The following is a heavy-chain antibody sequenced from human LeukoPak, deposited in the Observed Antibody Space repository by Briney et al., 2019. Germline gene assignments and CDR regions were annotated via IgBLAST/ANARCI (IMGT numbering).Heavy chain of an antibody. Sequence: SETLSLTCTVSGGSISSYYWSWIRQPPGKGLEWIGYIYYSGSTNYNPSLKSRVTISVGTSKNQFSLKLSSVTAADTAVYYCASSRDYYGSGSYYLPLGFDYWGQGTLVTVSS. CDR3: ASSRDYYGSGSYYLPLGFDY. D-gene: IGHD3-10*01. CDR2: IYYSGST. CDR1: GGSISSYY. V-gene: IGHV4-59*08. J-gene: IGHJ4*02.